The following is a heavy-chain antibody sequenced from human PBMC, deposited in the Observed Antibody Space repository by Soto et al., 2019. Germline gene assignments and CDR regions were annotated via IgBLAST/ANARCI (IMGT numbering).Heavy chain of an antibody. D-gene: IGHD1-1*01. CDR3: ARRLAGPKEEYNAYYFYGLDV. V-gene: IGHV5-10-1*01. CDR1: GYSFSSHW. J-gene: IGHJ6*02. Sequence: GEARKIACQGSGYSFSSHWITWVRQPPGKGLEWVGRIDPSDSYTNYSPSFQGRVTISADRSISTAFLQWSRLEASDTAFYYCARRLAGPKEEYNAYYFYGLDVWGQGTTVTVSS. CDR2: IDPSDSYT.